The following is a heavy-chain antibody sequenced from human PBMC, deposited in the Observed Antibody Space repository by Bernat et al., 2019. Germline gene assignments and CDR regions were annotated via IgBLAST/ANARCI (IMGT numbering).Heavy chain of an antibody. J-gene: IGHJ4*02. V-gene: IGHV3-30*18. Sequence: QVQLVESGGGVVQPGRSLRLSCAASGFTFSSYGMHWVRQAPGKGLEWVAVISYDGSNKYYADSVKGRFTISRDNSKNTLYLQMNSLRAEDKAVYYCAKESGYVLYPGLDYWGQGTLVTVSS. CDR3: AKESGYVLYPGLDY. D-gene: IGHD5-12*01. CDR2: ISYDGSNK. CDR1: GFTFSSYG.